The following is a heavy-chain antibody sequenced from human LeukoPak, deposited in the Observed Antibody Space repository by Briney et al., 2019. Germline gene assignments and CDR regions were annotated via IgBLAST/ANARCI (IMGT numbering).Heavy chain of an antibody. CDR1: GFTFDDYA. CDR2: ISWNSGSI. Sequence: GRSLRLSCAASGFTFDDYAMHWVRQAPGKGLEWVSGISWNSGSIGYADSVKGRFTISRDNAKNSLYLQMNSLRAGDTAVYYCASSIGIAAAAYWYYWGQGTLVTVSS. J-gene: IGHJ4*02. CDR3: ASSIGIAAAAYWYY. D-gene: IGHD6-13*01. V-gene: IGHV3-9*01.